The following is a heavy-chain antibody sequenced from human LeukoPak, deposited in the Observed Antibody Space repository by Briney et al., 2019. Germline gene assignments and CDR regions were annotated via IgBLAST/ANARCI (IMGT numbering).Heavy chain of an antibody. CDR1: GFTFSSYG. D-gene: IGHD1-26*01. Sequence: GGSLRLSCAASGFTFSSYGMSWVRQAPGKGLEWVSAISGSGGSTYYADSVKGRFTISRDNSKNTLYLQMNSLRAEDTAVYYCAKDPDFSGSYFRGYDYWGQGTLVTVSS. CDR2: ISGSGGST. V-gene: IGHV3-23*01. CDR3: AKDPDFSGSYFRGYDY. J-gene: IGHJ4*02.